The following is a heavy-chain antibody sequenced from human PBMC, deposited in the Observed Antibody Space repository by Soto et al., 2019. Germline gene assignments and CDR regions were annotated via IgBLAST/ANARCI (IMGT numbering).Heavy chain of an antibody. V-gene: IGHV1-69*01. CDR1: GGTFSSYA. Sequence: QVQLVQSGAEVKKPGSSVKVSCKASGGTFSSYAISWVRQAPGQGLEWMGGIIPIFGTANYAQKFQGRVTITADESTSTAYMELSSLGSEDTAVYYCARGRYCSGGSFYHSGFYYYYYGMDVWGQGTTVTVSS. CDR2: IIPIFGTA. CDR3: ARGRYCSGGSFYHSGFYYYYYGMDV. D-gene: IGHD2-15*01. J-gene: IGHJ6*02.